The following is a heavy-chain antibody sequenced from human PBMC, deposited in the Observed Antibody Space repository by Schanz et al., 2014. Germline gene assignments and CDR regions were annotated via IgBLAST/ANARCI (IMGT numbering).Heavy chain of an antibody. D-gene: IGHD3-3*01. CDR3: ARSAGRDFWSGYYTRFDY. CDR1: GYIFINSG. J-gene: IGHJ4*02. Sequence: GPEVKKPGATVKVSCKASGYIFINSGISWVRQAPGQGLEWVGWISVYTGNTKYGQKVQGRVTMTADTSTNTAYMELRSLRSDDTAVYYCARSAGRDFWSGYYTRFDYWGQGTLVTVSS. V-gene: IGHV1-18*01. CDR2: ISVYTGNT.